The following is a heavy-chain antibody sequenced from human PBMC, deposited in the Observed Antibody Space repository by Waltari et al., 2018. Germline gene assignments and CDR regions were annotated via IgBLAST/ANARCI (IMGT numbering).Heavy chain of an antibody. CDR3: AGWVTYTSDWHDSLVP. Sequence: EVELVESGGDLVQPGGSLRLSCAAPGLTFSSYDLNWVRQAPGKGLEWISYINPNGDNVYYADSVRGRFTISRDNAKKSLFLQMNSLRAEDTAIYYCAGWVTYTSDWHDSLVPWGQGTLVTVSS. D-gene: IGHD6-19*01. J-gene: IGHJ5*02. CDR2: INPNGDNV. CDR1: GLTFSSYD. V-gene: IGHV3-48*03.